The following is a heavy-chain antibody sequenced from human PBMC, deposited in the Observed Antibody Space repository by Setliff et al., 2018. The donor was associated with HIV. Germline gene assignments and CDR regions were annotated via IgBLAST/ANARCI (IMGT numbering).Heavy chain of an antibody. J-gene: IGHJ4*02. D-gene: IGHD3-22*01. V-gene: IGHV4-59*11. CDR2: IYYSGST. Sequence: SETLSLTCAVYGESFSGHYWSWIRQPPGKGLEWIGYIYYSGSTNYNPSLKSRVTISVDTSKNQFSLKLSSVTAADTAVYYCARLRYYYDSSGYSYYFDYWGQGTLVTVS. CDR3: ARLRYYYDSSGYSYYFDY. CDR1: GESFSGHY.